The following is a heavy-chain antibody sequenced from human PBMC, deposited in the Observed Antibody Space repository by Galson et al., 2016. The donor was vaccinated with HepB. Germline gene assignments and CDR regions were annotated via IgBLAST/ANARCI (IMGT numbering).Heavy chain of an antibody. CDR2: MTGSSSNI. J-gene: IGHJ4*02. CDR3: ARVAEAVSGLGGTGLLDH. V-gene: IGHV3-21*01. Sequence: SLRLSCAVSGFTFSSHTMNWVRQAPGKGLEWVSSMTGSSSNIFYSASVRGRFTISRDNAKNSLYLQMNDLRAEDTAVYYCARVAEAVSGLGGTGLLDHWGQGILVTVSS. D-gene: IGHD3/OR15-3a*01. CDR1: GFTFSSHT.